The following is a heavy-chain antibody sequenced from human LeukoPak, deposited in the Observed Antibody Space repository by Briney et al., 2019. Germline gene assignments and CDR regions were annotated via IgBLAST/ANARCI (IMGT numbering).Heavy chain of an antibody. CDR1: GFTFSSYE. V-gene: IGHV3-48*03. Sequence: PGGSLRLSCAASGFTFSSYEMNWVRQAPGKGLEWVSYISSSGSTIYYADSVKGRFTSSRDNAKNSLYLQMNSLRAEDAAVYYCARGGIAAAGDTWGQGTLVTVSS. J-gene: IGHJ5*02. D-gene: IGHD6-13*01. CDR3: ARGGIAAAGDT. CDR2: ISSSGSTI.